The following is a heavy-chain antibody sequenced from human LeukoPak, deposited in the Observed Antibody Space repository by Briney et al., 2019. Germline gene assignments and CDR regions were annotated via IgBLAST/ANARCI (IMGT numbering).Heavy chain of an antibody. D-gene: IGHD3-22*01. Sequence: GESLKISCKGSGYKFNAYWIAWVRQMPGKGLEWMGIIYPDDSDTRYSPSFQGQVTISADKSVSIAYLRWSSLKASDTAMYYCAGPNITSYYDSRGYDAFDVWGQGTMVIVSS. CDR2: IYPDDSDT. CDR3: AGPNITSYYDSRGYDAFDV. J-gene: IGHJ3*01. CDR1: GYKFNAYW. V-gene: IGHV5-51*01.